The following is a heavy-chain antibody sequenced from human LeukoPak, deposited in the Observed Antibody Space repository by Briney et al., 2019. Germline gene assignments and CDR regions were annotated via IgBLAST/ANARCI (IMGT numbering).Heavy chain of an antibody. J-gene: IGHJ4*02. CDR3: VAGAVYYFDY. CDR2: INSDGSST. D-gene: IGHD1-26*01. V-gene: IGHV3-74*01. CDR1: GFTFSSYW. Sequence: PGGSLRLSCAASGFTFSSYWMHWVRQAPGKGLVWVSRINSDGSSTSYADSVKGRFTIPRDNAKNTLYLQMNSLRAEDTAVYYCVAGAVYYFDYWGQGTLVTVSS.